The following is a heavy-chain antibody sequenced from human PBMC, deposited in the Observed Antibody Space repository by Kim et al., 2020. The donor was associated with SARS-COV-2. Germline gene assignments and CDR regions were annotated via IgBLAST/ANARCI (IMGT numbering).Heavy chain of an antibody. Sequence: ASVKVSCKASGYTFTSYYMHWVRQAPGQGLEWMGIINPSSGSTSYAQKFQGRVTMTRDTSTSTVYMELSSLRSEDTAVYYCARDPYCSGGSCYSTPTVDIWGQGTMVTVSS. D-gene: IGHD2-15*01. CDR3: ARDPYCSGGSCYSTPTVDI. J-gene: IGHJ3*02. CDR1: GYTFTSYY. CDR2: INPSSGST. V-gene: IGHV1-46*01.